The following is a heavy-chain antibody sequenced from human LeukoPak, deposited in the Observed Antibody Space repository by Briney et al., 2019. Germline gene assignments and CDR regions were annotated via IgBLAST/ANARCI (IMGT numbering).Heavy chain of an antibody. V-gene: IGHV3-7*02. CDR3: ATNGVWAFDI. CDR1: GFTFSSYA. CDR2: IKEDGSKK. Sequence: PGGSLRLSCAASGFTFSSYAMSWVRQAPGRGLEWVAQIKEDGSKKEYVESVKGRFTISRDNAKNSLYLQMISLRDEDTAAYYCATNGVWAFDIWGQGTMVTVSS. D-gene: IGHD4-17*01. J-gene: IGHJ3*02.